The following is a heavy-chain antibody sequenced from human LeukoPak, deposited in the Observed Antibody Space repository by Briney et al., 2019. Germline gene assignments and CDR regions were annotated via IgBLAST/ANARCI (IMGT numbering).Heavy chain of an antibody. CDR3: AKAPCGTSCYLPDL. Sequence: GGSLRLSCAASGFTFSSYAMSWVRQAPGKGLEWVSAISGSGGSTYYADSVKGRFTISRDNSKNTLYLQMNSLRAEDTAVYYCAKAPCGTSCYLPDLWGQGTMVTVSS. V-gene: IGHV3-23*01. D-gene: IGHD2-2*01. J-gene: IGHJ3*01. CDR1: GFTFSSYA. CDR2: ISGSGGST.